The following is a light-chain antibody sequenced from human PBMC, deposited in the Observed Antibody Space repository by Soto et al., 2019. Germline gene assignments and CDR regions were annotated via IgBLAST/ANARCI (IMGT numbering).Light chain of an antibody. V-gene: IGKV3-20*01. Sequence: EIVLTQSPATLSLSPGERATLSCRASQSVSGSYLAWYQQKPGQAPRLLIYGASSRATGIPDRFSGSGSGTDFTLTISRLEPEDFAVFYCQQYGSSLPWTFGQGTKVDIK. CDR2: GAS. CDR1: QSVSGSY. CDR3: QQYGSSLPWT. J-gene: IGKJ1*01.